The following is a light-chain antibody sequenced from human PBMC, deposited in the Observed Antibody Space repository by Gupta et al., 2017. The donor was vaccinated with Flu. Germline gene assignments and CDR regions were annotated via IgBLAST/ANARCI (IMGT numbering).Light chain of an antibody. CDR3: HQYDTSPLT. Sequence: SLGERATINCKSSQSVFYSSNNRNYLAWYQQKPGQPPKLLIYWASSREYGVPDRFSGSGSGTDFTLTISSLQAEDVAVYYCHQYDTSPLTFGGGTKVEIK. V-gene: IGKV4-1*01. CDR2: WAS. J-gene: IGKJ4*01. CDR1: QSVFYSSNNRNY.